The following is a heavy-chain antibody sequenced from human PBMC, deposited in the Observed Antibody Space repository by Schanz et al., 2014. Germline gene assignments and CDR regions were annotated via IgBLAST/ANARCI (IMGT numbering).Heavy chain of an antibody. J-gene: IGHJ4*02. CDR3: ARDPNSVNEIDY. Sequence: EVQLVESGGGVVQPGGSLRLSCSASGFTFSDHWMSWVRQPPGKGLEWVANIKGDSSEKNYVDSVKGRFTLSRDNAKKTMDLQMNSLRVEDTAVYYCARDPNSVNEIDYWGQGTLVTVSS. D-gene: IGHD5-12*01. CDR1: GFTFSDHW. V-gene: IGHV3-7*03. CDR2: IKGDSSEK.